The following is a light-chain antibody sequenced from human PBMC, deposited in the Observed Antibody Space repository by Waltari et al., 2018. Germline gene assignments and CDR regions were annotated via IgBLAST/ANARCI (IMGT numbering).Light chain of an antibody. CDR2: DED. CDR3: NTRDISGDHLV. CDR1: GLRTLY. V-gene: IGLV3-19*01. J-gene: IGLJ1*01. Sequence: SSEMTQEPAVSVALGQTVRIPCQGGGLRTLYAHWYQQKPGQAPLLVIYDEDNRPSGIPDRFSGSRSGNTASLTISGAQAEDEADYYCNTRDISGDHLVFGSGTKVTVL.